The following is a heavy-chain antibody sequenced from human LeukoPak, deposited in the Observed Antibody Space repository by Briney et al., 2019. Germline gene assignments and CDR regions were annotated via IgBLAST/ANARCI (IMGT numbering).Heavy chain of an antibody. D-gene: IGHD6-6*01. J-gene: IGHJ4*02. Sequence: SETLSLTCAVSGGSISSGGYSWSWIRQPPGKGLEWIGYIYHSGSTYYNPSLKSRVTISVDRSKNQFSLKLSSVTAADTAVYYCARGGEYSSSYDLLYYFDYWGQGTLVTVSS. V-gene: IGHV4-30-2*01. CDR2: IYHSGST. CDR3: ARGGEYSSSYDLLYYFDY. CDR1: GGSISSGGYS.